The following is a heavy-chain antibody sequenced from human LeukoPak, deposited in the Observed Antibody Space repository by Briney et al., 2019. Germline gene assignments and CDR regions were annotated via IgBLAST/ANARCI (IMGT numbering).Heavy chain of an antibody. J-gene: IGHJ3*02. Sequence: SETLSLTCTVSGGSISSYYWSWIRQPPGKGLEWIGYIYYSGSTNYNPSLKSRVTISVDTSKNQFSLKLSSVTAADTAVYYCARDQLGFDAFDIWGRGTMVTVSS. CDR1: GGSISSYY. CDR3: ARDQLGFDAFDI. D-gene: IGHD3-16*01. CDR2: IYYSGST. V-gene: IGHV4-59*01.